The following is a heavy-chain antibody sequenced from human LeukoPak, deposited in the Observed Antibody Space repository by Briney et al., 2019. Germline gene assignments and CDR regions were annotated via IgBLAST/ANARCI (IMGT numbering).Heavy chain of an antibody. V-gene: IGHV1-2*02. Sequence: ASVRVSCMASGYTFTDYHIYWLRQAPGQGLEWMAWIFPKTGATTYAREFQGRVTLTSDTSIRTAYMDLRALTSDDTAVYFCARTGVGSGLTYWGQGTQVTVSS. D-gene: IGHD3-22*01. J-gene: IGHJ4*02. CDR1: GYTFTDYH. CDR3: ARTGVGSGLTY. CDR2: IFPKTGAT.